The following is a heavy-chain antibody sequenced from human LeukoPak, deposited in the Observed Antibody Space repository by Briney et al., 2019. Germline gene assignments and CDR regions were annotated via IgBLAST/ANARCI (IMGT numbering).Heavy chain of an antibody. J-gene: IGHJ4*02. Sequence: GGSLRLSCAASGFTVSNNYMTWVRQAPGKGLEWVPIIFSGGYTYYTDSVKGRFTISRDNSKNTLYLQMNSLTAEDTAVYYCARASSGGYYFDHWGLGTLVTVSS. CDR2: IFSGGYT. CDR1: GFTVSNNY. D-gene: IGHD3-16*01. CDR3: ARASSGGYYFDH. V-gene: IGHV3-66*01.